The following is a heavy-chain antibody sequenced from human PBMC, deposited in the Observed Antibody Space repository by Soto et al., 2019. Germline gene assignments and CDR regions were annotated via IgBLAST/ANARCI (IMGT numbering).Heavy chain of an antibody. J-gene: IGHJ6*03. CDR1: GGSFSGYY. CDR3: ARGGKTYYYYYYMDV. V-gene: IGHV4-34*01. CDR2: INHSGST. Sequence: QVQLQQWGAGLLKPSETLSLTCAVYGGSFSGYYWSWIRQPPGKGLEWIGEINHSGSTNYNPSLKRRVTISVDTSKNQFSLKLSSVTAADTAVYYCARGGKTYYYYYYMDVWGKGTTVTVSS.